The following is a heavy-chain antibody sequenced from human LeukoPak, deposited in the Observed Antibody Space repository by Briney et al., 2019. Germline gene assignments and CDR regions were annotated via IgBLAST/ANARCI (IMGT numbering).Heavy chain of an antibody. Sequence: ASVKVSCKASGYTFTSYDINWVRHATGQGLEWMGWMNPNSGNTGYAQKFQGRVTMPRNTSISTAYMELSSLRSEDTAVYYCARGPPIQLWPRYYYYYGMDVWGQGTTVTVSS. CDR2: MNPNSGNT. V-gene: IGHV1-8*01. CDR3: ARGPPIQLWPRYYYYYGMDV. D-gene: IGHD5-18*01. CDR1: GYTFTSYD. J-gene: IGHJ6*02.